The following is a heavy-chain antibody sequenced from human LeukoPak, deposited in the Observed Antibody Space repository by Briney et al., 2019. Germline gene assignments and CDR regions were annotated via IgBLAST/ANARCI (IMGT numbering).Heavy chain of an antibody. D-gene: IGHD6-19*01. CDR1: GFNFGDYL. CDR2: ISGGTT. Sequence: GGSLRLSCTASGFNFGDYLMIWFRQAPGKGLEWIGFISGGTTEYAASVKGRFTISRDDSTSIAYLQMNSLTTEDTAVYYCSRGSGWLSVYWGQGTLVTVSS. V-gene: IGHV3-49*03. J-gene: IGHJ4*02. CDR3: SRGSGWLSVY.